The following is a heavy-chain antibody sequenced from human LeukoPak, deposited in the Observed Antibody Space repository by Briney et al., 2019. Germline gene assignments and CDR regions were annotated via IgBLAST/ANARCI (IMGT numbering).Heavy chain of an antibody. D-gene: IGHD6-13*01. CDR1: GFTFSSNW. CDR3: ARANNSSWHN. J-gene: IGHJ4*02. V-gene: IGHV3-7*01. Sequence: GGSLRLSCATSGFTFSSNWMSWARHVPGRGLDWVANIKPDGSAQYYAASVKGRFTVSRDNARNSLYLQMNSLRVEDTAVYYCARANNSSWHNWGQGTLVTVSS. CDR2: IKPDGSAQ.